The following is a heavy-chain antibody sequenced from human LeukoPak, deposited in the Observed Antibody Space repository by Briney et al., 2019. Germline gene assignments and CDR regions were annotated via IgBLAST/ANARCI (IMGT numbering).Heavy chain of an antibody. J-gene: IGHJ6*02. CDR2: IKCDGIST. D-gene: IGHD3-3*01. CDR1: GFPFSRNW. V-gene: IGHV3-74*01. CDR3: ARDMYYAMDV. Sequence: GGSLRLSCGGSGFPFSRNWVHWVRQVPGEGLVWVSHIKCDGISTSYADAVKGRFTISRDNAKNTLYPQMNSLRAEDTAVYYCARDMYYAMDVWGQGTTVTVSS.